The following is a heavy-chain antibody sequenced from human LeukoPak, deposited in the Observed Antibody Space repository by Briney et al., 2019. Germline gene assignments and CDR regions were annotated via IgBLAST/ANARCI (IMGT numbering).Heavy chain of an antibody. CDR2: VHHSGRT. CDR1: GFTFSSYE. Sequence: GSLRLSCAASGFTFSSYEMNWVRQPPGKGLEWIGEVHHSGRTNYNPSLKSRVTISVDTSKSQFSLNLSSVTAADTAVYYCARGRTPRRTYYYDSSAYFGMDVWGKGTTVTVSS. J-gene: IGHJ6*03. D-gene: IGHD3-22*01. CDR3: ARGRTPRRTYYYDSSAYFGMDV. V-gene: IGHV4-34*01.